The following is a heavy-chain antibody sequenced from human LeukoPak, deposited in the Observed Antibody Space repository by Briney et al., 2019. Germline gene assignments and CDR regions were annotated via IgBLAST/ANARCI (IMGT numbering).Heavy chain of an antibody. Sequence: SVKVSCKASGGTFSSYAISWVRQAPGQGLEWMGGIIPIFGTANYAQKFQGRVTITADKSTSTAYMELSSLRSEDTAVYYCARAGVRYCSSTSCYDGGIGYFDYWGQGTLVTVSS. J-gene: IGHJ4*02. D-gene: IGHD2-2*01. CDR2: IIPIFGTA. CDR3: ARAGVRYCSSTSCYDGGIGYFDY. CDR1: GGTFSSYA. V-gene: IGHV1-69*06.